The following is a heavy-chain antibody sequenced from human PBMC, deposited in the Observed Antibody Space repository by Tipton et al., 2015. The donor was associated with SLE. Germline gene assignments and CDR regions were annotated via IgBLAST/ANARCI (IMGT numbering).Heavy chain of an antibody. Sequence: TLSLTCTVSGGSISSSSYYWGWIRQPPGKGLEWIGSIYYSGSTYYNPPHKSRVTISVDTAKNQISLKLSSVTAADTSVYYCAREWCYSSSFDAFDIWGQGTMVSVSS. V-gene: IGHV4-39*07. CDR1: GGSISSSSYY. CDR3: AREWCYSSSFDAFDI. CDR2: IYYSGST. D-gene: IGHD6-6*01. J-gene: IGHJ3*02.